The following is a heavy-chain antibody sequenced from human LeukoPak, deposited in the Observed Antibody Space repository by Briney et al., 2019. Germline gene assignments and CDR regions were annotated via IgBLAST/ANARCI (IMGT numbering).Heavy chain of an antibody. J-gene: IGHJ4*02. CDR1: GFTFSSYA. Sequence: GGSLRLSCAASGFTFSSYAVSWVRQAPGKGLEWVSAISGSGGSTYYADSVKGRFTISRDNSKNTLYLQMNSLRAEDTAVYYCAKSLVPAPEYYFDYWGQGTLVTVSS. CDR3: AKSLVPAPEYYFDY. D-gene: IGHD1-14*01. V-gene: IGHV3-23*01. CDR2: ISGSGGST.